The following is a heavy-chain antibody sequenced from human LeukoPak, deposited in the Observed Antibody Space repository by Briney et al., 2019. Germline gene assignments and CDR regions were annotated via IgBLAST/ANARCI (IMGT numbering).Heavy chain of an antibody. J-gene: IGHJ6*02. D-gene: IGHD2-2*01. Sequence: GGSLRLSCVASGFSLSSFWMNWVRQAPGKGLEWVANIERDGSEKYYVDSVKGRFTISRDNAKNSLYLQMNSLRAEDTAVYYCARDWRYCSSTSCLAMDVWGQGTTVTVSS. V-gene: IGHV3-7*01. CDR3: ARDWRYCSSTSCLAMDV. CDR1: GFSLSSFW. CDR2: IERDGSEK.